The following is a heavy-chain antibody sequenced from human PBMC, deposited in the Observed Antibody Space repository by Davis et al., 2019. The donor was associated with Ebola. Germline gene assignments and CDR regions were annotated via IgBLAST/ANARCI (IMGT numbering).Heavy chain of an antibody. J-gene: IGHJ6*04. CDR1: GFTFGSYG. Sequence: GGSLRLSCAASGFTFGSYGMHWVRQAPGKGLEWVSSITSSSSNIYYADSVKGRFTISRDNAKNSLYLQMNSLRAEDTAVYYCARDLVVVVAANQGWYYGMDVWGKGTTVTVSS. V-gene: IGHV3-21*01. D-gene: IGHD2-15*01. CDR3: ARDLVVVVAANQGWYYGMDV. CDR2: ITSSSSNI.